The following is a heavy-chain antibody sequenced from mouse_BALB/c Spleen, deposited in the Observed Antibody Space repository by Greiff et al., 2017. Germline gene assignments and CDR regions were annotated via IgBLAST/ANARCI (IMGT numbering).Heavy chain of an antibody. D-gene: IGHD2-10*02. J-gene: IGHJ2*01. CDR1: GYTFTSYW. CDR2: INPSTGYT. CDR3: ARSQYAFDY. Sequence: QVQLQQSGAELVKPGASVKLSCKASGYTFTSYWMHWVKQRPGQGLEWIGYINPSTGYTEYNQKFKDKATLTADKSSSTAYMQLSSLTSEDSAVYYCARSQYAFDYWGQGTTLTVSS. V-gene: IGHV1-7*01.